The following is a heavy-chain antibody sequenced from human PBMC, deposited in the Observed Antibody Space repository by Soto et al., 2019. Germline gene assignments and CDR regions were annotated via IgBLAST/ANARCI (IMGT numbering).Heavy chain of an antibody. V-gene: IGHV3-23*01. CDR3: AKDKKAAAGWNRGYYYYGMDV. J-gene: IGHJ6*02. CDR2: ISGSGGST. D-gene: IGHD6-13*01. CDR1: GFTFSSYA. Sequence: PGGSLRLSCAASGFTFSSYAMSWVRQAPGKGLEWVSAISGSGGSTYYADFVKGRFTISRDNSKNTLYLQMNSLRAEDTAVYYCAKDKKAAAGWNRGYYYYGMDVWGQGTTVTVSS.